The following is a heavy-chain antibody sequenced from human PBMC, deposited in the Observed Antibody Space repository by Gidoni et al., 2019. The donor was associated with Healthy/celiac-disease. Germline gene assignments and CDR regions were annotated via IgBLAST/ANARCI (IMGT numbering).Heavy chain of an antibody. CDR2: IIPIFGTA. CDR1: GGTFSSYA. CDR3: ARVGSSSYYYYYYGMDV. J-gene: IGHJ6*02. D-gene: IGHD6-6*01. V-gene: IGHV1-69*01. Sequence: QVQLVQSGAEVKKPGSSVKVSCKASGGTFSSYAISWVRQAPGQGLEWMGGIIPIFGTANYAQKFQGRVTITADESTSTAYMELSSLRSEDTAVYYCARVGSSSYYYYYYGMDVWGQGTTVTVSS.